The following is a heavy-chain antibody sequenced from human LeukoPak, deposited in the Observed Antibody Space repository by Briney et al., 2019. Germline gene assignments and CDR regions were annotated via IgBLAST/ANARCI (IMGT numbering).Heavy chain of an antibody. CDR1: GFTFSSYE. CDR2: ISTSSTR. V-gene: IGHV3-48*02. CDR3: AGGLLRYSDY. Sequence: PGGSLRLSCAASGFTFSSYEMNWVRQAPGKGLDWISSISTSSTRYYADSVKGRFTVSRDNAKNSLSLQMNSLRDEDTAVYYCAGGLLRYSDYWGRGTLVTVSS. D-gene: IGHD3-9*01. J-gene: IGHJ4*02.